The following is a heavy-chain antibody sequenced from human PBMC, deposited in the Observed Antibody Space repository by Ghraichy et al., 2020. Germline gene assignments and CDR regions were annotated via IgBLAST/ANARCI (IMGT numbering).Heavy chain of an antibody. Sequence: ASVKVSCKASGYTFTGYYMHWVRQAPGQGLEWMGWINPNSGGTNHAQKFQGRVTMTRDTSISTAYMELSRLRSDDTAVYYCARVRAWFGDPTYLDYWGQGTLVTVSS. CDR3: ARVRAWFGDPTYLDY. J-gene: IGHJ4*02. V-gene: IGHV1-2*02. CDR1: GYTFTGYY. D-gene: IGHD3-10*01. CDR2: INPNSGGT.